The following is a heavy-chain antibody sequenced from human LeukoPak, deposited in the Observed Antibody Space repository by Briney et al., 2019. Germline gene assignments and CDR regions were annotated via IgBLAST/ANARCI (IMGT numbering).Heavy chain of an antibody. V-gene: IGHV3-21*06. D-gene: IGHD3-22*01. CDR3: ARDAPTPPYYHDTSGYFLVY. Sequence: GGSLRLSCAASGFTFSSYSMNWVRQAPGKGLEWVSSISCSSSYIYYADSVKGRFTISRDNAKNSLYLQMNSLRAEDTAAYYCARDAPTPPYYHDTSGYFLVYWGQGTLVTVSS. CDR2: ISCSSSYI. J-gene: IGHJ4*02. CDR1: GFTFSSYS.